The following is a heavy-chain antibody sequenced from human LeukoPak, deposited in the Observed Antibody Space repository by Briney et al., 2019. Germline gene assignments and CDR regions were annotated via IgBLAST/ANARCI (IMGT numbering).Heavy chain of an antibody. CDR3: ARVLYYDFWSGYYTYFDY. Sequence: SETLSLTCTVSGGSISSHYWSWIRQPPGKGLEWIGYIYYSGSTNYNPSLKSRVTISVDTSKNQFSLKLSSVTAADTAVYYCARVLYYDFWSGYYTYFDYWGQGTLVTVSS. CDR2: IYYSGST. CDR1: GGSISSHY. J-gene: IGHJ4*02. V-gene: IGHV4-59*11. D-gene: IGHD3-3*01.